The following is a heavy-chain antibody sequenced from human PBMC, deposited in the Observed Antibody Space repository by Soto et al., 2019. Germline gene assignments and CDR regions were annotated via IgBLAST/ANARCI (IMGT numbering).Heavy chain of an antibody. D-gene: IGHD2-2*02. J-gene: IGHJ4*02. CDR2: IYPGDSDT. V-gene: IGHV5-51*01. CDR3: ARLRACSSTSCYIDY. CDR1: GDSFTSYW. Sequence: GESLKISCKGSGDSFTSYWIGWVRQMPGKGLEWMGMIYPGDSDTRYSPSFQCQVTISADKSTSTAYLQWRSLKASDTAMYYCARLRACSSTSCYIDYLGQGTLVTVSS.